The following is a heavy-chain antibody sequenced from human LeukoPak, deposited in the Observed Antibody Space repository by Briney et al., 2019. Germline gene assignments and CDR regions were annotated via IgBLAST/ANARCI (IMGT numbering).Heavy chain of an antibody. CDR3: ATWYYDSSGYQVFDY. Sequence: ASVKVSCKVSGYTLTQFSMHWVRQAPRKGLEWMGGFDPEDGETIYAQKFQGRVTMTEDTSTDTAYMELSSLRSEDTAVYYCATWYYDSSGYQVFDYWGQGTLVTVSS. D-gene: IGHD3-22*01. J-gene: IGHJ4*02. CDR1: GYTLTQFS. CDR2: FDPEDGET. V-gene: IGHV1-24*01.